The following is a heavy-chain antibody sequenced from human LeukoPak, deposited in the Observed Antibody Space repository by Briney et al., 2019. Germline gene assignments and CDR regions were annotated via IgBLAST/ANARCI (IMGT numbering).Heavy chain of an antibody. CDR2: IYYSGST. V-gene: IGHV4-39*07. CDR3: ARSGTTTKRGAFDI. CDR1: GGSMSSSSYY. D-gene: IGHD1-7*01. Sequence: PSETLSLTCGVSGGSMSSSSYYWGWIRQPPGKGLEWIGSIYYSGSTYYNPSLKSRVTISEDTSNNQFSLKLSSVTAADAAVYYCARSGTTTKRGAFDIWGQGTMVTVSS. J-gene: IGHJ3*02.